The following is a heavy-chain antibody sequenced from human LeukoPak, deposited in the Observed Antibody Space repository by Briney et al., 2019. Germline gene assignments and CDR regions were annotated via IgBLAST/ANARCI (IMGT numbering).Heavy chain of an antibody. Sequence: PGGSLRLSCAASGFTFDDYGMSWVRQAPGKGLEWVSGINWNGGSTGYADSVKGRFTISRDNAKNSLYLQMNSLRAEDTAVYYCARAYYYGSGSYYWASDYWGQGTLVTVSS. CDR3: ARAYYYGSGSYYWASDY. CDR2: INWNGGST. J-gene: IGHJ4*02. V-gene: IGHV3-20*04. CDR1: GFTFDDYG. D-gene: IGHD3-10*01.